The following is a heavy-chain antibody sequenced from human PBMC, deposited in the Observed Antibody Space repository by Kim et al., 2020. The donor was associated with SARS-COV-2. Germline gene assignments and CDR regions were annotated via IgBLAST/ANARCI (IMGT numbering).Heavy chain of an antibody. CDR3: TRTRGSGDYVD. Sequence: GGSLRLSCAASGFTFSNHWMHWVRQAPGKGLVWVSRVKGDGSSTSYADSVKGRFTISRDNAKNTLYLQMNSLGVEDTAVYYCTRTRGSGDYVDWGQGTLVTVSS. CDR2: VKGDGSST. CDR1: GFTFSNHW. J-gene: IGHJ4*02. D-gene: IGHD4-17*01. V-gene: IGHV3-74*01.